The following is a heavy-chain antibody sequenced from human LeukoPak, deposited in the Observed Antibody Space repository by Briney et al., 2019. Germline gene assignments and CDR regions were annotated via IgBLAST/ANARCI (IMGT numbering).Heavy chain of an antibody. CDR2: INSDGSEG. CDR3: ARDTYGAPDS. CDR1: GLTFSGFW. V-gene: IGHV3-7*03. D-gene: IGHD4-17*01. Sequence: GGPLRLSCAVSGLTFSGFWMSWSRKAPGKGLEWVASINSDGSEGYYADVVKGRFTISRDNAKNSLYLQINSLRAEDTAVYYCARDTYGAPDSWGQGTLVTVSS. J-gene: IGHJ4*02.